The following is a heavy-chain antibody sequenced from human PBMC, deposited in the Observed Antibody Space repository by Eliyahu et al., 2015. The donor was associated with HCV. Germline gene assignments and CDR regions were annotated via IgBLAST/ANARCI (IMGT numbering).Heavy chain of an antibody. D-gene: IGHD3-16*01. Sequence: SYAMNWVRQAPGKGLEWVSAISDGGVGTYYADSVKGRFTISRDNFKNTLYLQMNSLRAEDTALYYCAKTLRGFFDPLIYWGQGTLVTVSS. CDR1: SYA. CDR3: AKTLRGFFDPLIY. J-gene: IGHJ4*02. CDR2: ISDGGVGT. V-gene: IGHV3-23*01.